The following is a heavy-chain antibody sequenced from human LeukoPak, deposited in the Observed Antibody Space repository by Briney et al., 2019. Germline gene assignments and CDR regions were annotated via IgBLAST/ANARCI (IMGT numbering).Heavy chain of an antibody. Sequence: PGGSLRLSCAASGFTFSSYSMNWVRQAPGKGLEWVSSISSSSSYIYYADSVKGRFTISRDNAKNSLYLQMNSLRAEDTAVYYCARDRDDYGGNSWPDYWGQGTLVTVSS. CDR1: GFTFSSYS. V-gene: IGHV3-21*01. CDR2: ISSSSSYI. CDR3: ARDRDDYGGNSWPDY. D-gene: IGHD4-23*01. J-gene: IGHJ4*02.